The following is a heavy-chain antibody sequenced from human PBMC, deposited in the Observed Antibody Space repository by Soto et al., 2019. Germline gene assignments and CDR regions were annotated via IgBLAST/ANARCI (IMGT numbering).Heavy chain of an antibody. CDR3: ARWRVAWYYFDY. Sequence: GPGRTSETLSLTCTVSGGSISSGDYYWSWIRQPPGKGLEWIGYIYYSGSTYYNPSLKSRVTISVDTSKNQFSLKLSSVTAADTAVYYCARWRVAWYYFDYWGQGTLVTVSS. J-gene: IGHJ4*02. CDR1: GGSISSGDYY. CDR2: IYYSGST. D-gene: IGHD3-9*01. V-gene: IGHV4-30-4*01.